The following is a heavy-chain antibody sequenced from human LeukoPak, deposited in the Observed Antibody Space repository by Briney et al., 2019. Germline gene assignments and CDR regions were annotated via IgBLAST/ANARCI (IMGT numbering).Heavy chain of an antibody. CDR1: GYTFTGYY. V-gene: IGHV1-2*02. CDR3: ARDTSIAAAGSHSNYGMDV. CDR2: INPNSGGT. J-gene: IGHJ6*02. D-gene: IGHD6-13*01. Sequence: ASVKVSCKASGYTFTGYYTHWVRQAPGQGLEWMGWINPNSGGTNYAQKFQGRVTMTRDTSISTAYMELSRLRSDDTAVYYCARDTSIAAAGSHSNYGMDVWGQGTTVTVSS.